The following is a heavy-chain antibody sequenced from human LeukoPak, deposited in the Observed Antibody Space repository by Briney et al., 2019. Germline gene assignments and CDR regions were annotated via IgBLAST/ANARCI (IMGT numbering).Heavy chain of an antibody. CDR1: GFTFSKYV. D-gene: IGHD2-15*01. CDR2: VTGSGGDT. V-gene: IGHV3-23*01. CDR3: ARGSLGYCSSDNCESFDY. Sequence: GGSLSLSCAASGFTFSKYVMSWVRQAPGKGLEWVSAVTGSGGDTYYSDSAKGRFTISRDNSKNTLFLQMNSLRVEDTAVYYCARGSLGYCSSDNCESFDYWGQGTLVTVSS. J-gene: IGHJ4*02.